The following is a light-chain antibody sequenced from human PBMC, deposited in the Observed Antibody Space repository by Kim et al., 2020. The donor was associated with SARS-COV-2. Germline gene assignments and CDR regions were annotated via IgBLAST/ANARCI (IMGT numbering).Light chain of an antibody. J-gene: IGKJ2*01. CDR1: QSVRGRY. Sequence: LSPGERATLSCRASQSVRGRYLAWFQQIPGQPPRLLIYGASTRATGIPDRFSGSGSGTDFTLTINRLEPEDFAVYYCHQYGGPPYTCGQETKLEI. CDR3: HQYGGPPYT. V-gene: IGKV3-20*01. CDR2: GAS.